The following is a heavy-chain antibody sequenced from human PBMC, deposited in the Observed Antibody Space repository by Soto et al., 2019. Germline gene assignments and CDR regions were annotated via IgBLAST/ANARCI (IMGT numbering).Heavy chain of an antibody. Sequence: QVQLQQSGPRLVKPSETLSLTCTVSSGPDRSHNWGWIRQPPGRGLEWIGYVYYTGDTAYNPSLRGLGTIXAXTSXNDISLTLNSVTASDAAVYYCVRQGIDYRHGLVVVWGQGTTVSVSS. D-gene: IGHD4-17*01. J-gene: IGHJ6*02. V-gene: IGHV4-59*08. CDR2: VYYTGDT. CDR3: VRQGIDYRHGLVVV. CDR1: SGPDRSHN.